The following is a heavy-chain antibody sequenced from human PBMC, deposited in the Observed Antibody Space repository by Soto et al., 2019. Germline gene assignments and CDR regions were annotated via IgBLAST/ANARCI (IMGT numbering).Heavy chain of an antibody. CDR3: ARGKSGSCYLYYYYGMDV. CDR1: GCTFSSYA. J-gene: IGHJ6*02. D-gene: IGHD1-26*01. Sequence: QVQLVQSGAEVKKPGSSVKVSCKASGCTFSSYAISWVRQAPGQGLEWMGGIIPIFGTANYAQKFQGRVTITADKSTSTAYMELSSLSSEDTAVYYCARGKSGSCYLYYYYGMDVWGQGTTVTVSS. CDR2: IIPIFGTA. V-gene: IGHV1-69*06.